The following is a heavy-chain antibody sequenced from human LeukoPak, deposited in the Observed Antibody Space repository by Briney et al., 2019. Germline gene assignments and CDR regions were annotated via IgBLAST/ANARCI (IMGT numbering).Heavy chain of an antibody. J-gene: IGHJ6*02. CDR3: ARVQTTSVYYYGMDV. Sequence: GGSLRLSCAASGFTFSSYGMHWVRQAPGKGLEWVSGISWNSGSIGYADSVKGRFTISRDNAKNSLYLQMNSLRAEDTAVYYCARVQTTSVYYYGMDVWGQGTTVTVSS. D-gene: IGHD4-17*01. CDR2: ISWNSGSI. CDR1: GFTFSSYG. V-gene: IGHV3-9*01.